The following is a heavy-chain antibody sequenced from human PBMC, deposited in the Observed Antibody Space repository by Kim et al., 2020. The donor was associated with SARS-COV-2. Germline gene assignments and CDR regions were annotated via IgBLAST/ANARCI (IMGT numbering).Heavy chain of an antibody. Sequence: ASVKVSCKASGYTFTSYAMHWVRQAPGQRLEWMGWINAGNGNTKYSQKFQGRVTITRDTSASTAYMELSSLRSEDTAVYYCARDIAAAGSFGLYYWGQGTLVTVSS. V-gene: IGHV1-3*01. D-gene: IGHD6-13*01. CDR2: INAGNGNT. CDR3: ARDIAAAGSFGLYY. J-gene: IGHJ4*02. CDR1: GYTFTSYA.